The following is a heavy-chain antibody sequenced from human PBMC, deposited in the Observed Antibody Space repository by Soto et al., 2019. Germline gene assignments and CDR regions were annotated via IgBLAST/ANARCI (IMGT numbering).Heavy chain of an antibody. CDR2: LKQDGSEK. V-gene: IGHV3-7*01. D-gene: IGHD2-15*01. Sequence: EVQLVESGGGLVQPGGSLRLSCAASGFTFSSYWMSWVRQAPGKGLEWVANLKQDGSEKYYVDSVKGRFTISRDNAKNALYLQMNSLRVEDTAVYYCARGRYCSGGTCSIDYWGQGTLVTVSS. CDR1: GFTFSSYW. CDR3: ARGRYCSGGTCSIDY. J-gene: IGHJ4*02.